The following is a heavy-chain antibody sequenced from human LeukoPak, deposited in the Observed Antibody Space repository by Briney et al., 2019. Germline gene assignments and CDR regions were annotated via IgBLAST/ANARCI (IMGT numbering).Heavy chain of an antibody. V-gene: IGHV3-23*01. CDR3: AKDGIGYSSGWYTDY. J-gene: IGHJ4*02. D-gene: IGHD6-19*01. CDR1: GFTFSSYA. Sequence: GGSLRLSCAASGFTFSSYAMSWVRQAPGKGLEWVSAISGSGGSTYYADSVKGRFTISRDNSKNTLYLQMNSLRAEDTAVYYCAKDGIGYSSGWYTDYWGQGILVTVSS. CDR2: ISGSGGST.